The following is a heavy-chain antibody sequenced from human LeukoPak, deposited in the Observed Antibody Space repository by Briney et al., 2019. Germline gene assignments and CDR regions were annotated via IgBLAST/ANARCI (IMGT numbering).Heavy chain of an antibody. CDR3: AARGYSYGYSGSFDY. V-gene: IGHV1-2*06. CDR1: GYTFTSYY. D-gene: IGHD5-18*01. Sequence: ASVKVSCKASGYTFTSYYMHWVRQAPGQGLEWMGRINPNSGGTNYAQKFQGRVTMTRDTSISTAYMELSRLRSDDTAVYYCAARGYSYGYSGSFDYWGQGTLVTVSS. CDR2: INPNSGGT. J-gene: IGHJ4*02.